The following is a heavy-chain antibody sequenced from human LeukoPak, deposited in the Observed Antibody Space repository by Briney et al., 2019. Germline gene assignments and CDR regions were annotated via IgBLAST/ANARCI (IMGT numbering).Heavy chain of an antibody. CDR3: ASVNGGNSYYYYGMDV. J-gene: IGHJ6*02. CDR1: GGTFSSYA. CDR2: IIPILGIA. V-gene: IGHV1-69*04. D-gene: IGHD4-23*01. Sequence: ASVKVSCKASGGTFSSYAISWVRQAPGQGLEWMGRIIPILGIANYAQKFQGRVTITADKSTSTAYMELSSLRSEDTAVYYCASVNGGNSYYYYGMDVWGQGTTVTVSS.